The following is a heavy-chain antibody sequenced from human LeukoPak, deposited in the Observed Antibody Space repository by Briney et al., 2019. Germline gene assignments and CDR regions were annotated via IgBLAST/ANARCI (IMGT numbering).Heavy chain of an antibody. V-gene: IGHV1-18*01. CDR2: ISAYNGNT. D-gene: IGHD3-3*01. Sequence: GASVKVSCKASGYTFTSYGISWVRQATGQGLEWMGWISAYNGNTNYAQKLQGRVTMTTDTSTSTAYMELRSLRSDDTAVYYCARGPYYDFWSGLYNWFDPWGQGTLVTVSS. CDR3: ARGPYYDFWSGLYNWFDP. CDR1: GYTFTSYG. J-gene: IGHJ5*02.